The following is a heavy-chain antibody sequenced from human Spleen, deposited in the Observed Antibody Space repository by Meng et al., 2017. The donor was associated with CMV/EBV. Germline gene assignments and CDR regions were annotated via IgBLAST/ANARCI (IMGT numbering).Heavy chain of an antibody. Sequence: KISCKASGGTFSSYILSWVRQAPGQGLEWMGGIIPIFSTANYAQKFQGRVTITTDESTTTAYMELSSLRSEDTAVYYCASLGTPHQYYYYYGMDVWGQGTTVTVSS. D-gene: IGHD1-14*01. V-gene: IGHV1-69*05. J-gene: IGHJ6*02. CDR3: ASLGTPHQYYYYYGMDV. CDR1: GGTFSSYI. CDR2: IIPIFSTA.